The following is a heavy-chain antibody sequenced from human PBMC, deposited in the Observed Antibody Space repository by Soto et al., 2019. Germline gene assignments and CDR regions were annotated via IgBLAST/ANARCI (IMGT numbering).Heavy chain of an antibody. J-gene: IGHJ6*02. CDR1: GFTFSCYG. V-gene: IGHV3-48*03. CDR2: ISGSGSTI. CDR3: AREVVVFGVIIPTPMDV. Sequence: PGGSLRLSCAASGFTFSCYGMNWVGQSPGKGLEWVSYISGSGSTIYYADSVKGRFTISRDNAKDSLYLQMNSLRAEDTAVYYCAREVVVFGVIIPTPMDVWGQGSTVTVSS. D-gene: IGHD3-22*01.